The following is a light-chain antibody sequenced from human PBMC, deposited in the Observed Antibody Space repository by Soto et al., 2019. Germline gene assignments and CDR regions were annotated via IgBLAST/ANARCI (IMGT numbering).Light chain of an antibody. CDR3: QAWDSSTDVV. V-gene: IGLV3-1*01. J-gene: IGLJ2*01. Sequence: SSELTQPPSVSVSPGQTASITCSGDKLGDKYACWYQQKPGQSPVLVIYQDSKRPSGIPERFSGYNSGNTATLTISGTQAMDEADYYCQAWDSSTDVVFGGGTKLTVL. CDR1: KLGDKY. CDR2: QDS.